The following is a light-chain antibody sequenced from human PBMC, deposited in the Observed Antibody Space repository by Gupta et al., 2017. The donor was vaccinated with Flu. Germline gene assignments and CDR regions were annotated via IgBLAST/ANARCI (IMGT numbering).Light chain of an antibody. Sequence: EIVMTQSPATLSVSPGERATLSCRASQSVSSNLAWYQQKPGQAPRLLIYGASTRATDIPARFSGSGSGTEFXLTISSXQSEDFAVYYCQQYNNWPPGYTFGXGTKLEIK. J-gene: IGKJ2*01. V-gene: IGKV3-15*01. CDR3: QQYNNWPPGYT. CDR1: QSVSSN. CDR2: GAS.